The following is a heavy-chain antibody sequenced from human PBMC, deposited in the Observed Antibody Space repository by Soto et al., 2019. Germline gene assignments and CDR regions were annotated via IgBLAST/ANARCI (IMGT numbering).Heavy chain of an antibody. J-gene: IGHJ4*02. Sequence: SETLSLTCAASGGSISSTNWWSWVRQPPGKGLEWIGEIYHSGSTNYNPSLKSRVTISVDTSKNQFSLKLSSVTAADTAVYYCARGWRDPRKFDYWGQGTLVTVSS. D-gene: IGHD2-15*01. CDR1: GGSISSTNW. V-gene: IGHV4-4*02. CDR3: ARGWRDPRKFDY. CDR2: IYHSGST.